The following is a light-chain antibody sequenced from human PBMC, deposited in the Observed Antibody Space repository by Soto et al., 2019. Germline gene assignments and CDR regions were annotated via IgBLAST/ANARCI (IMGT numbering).Light chain of an antibody. V-gene: IGLV1-44*01. J-gene: IGLJ3*02. CDR1: SSNIGSNT. Sequence: QSVLTQPPSASGTPGQRVTISCSGSSSNIGSNTVNWYQHLPGTAPKLLIYANDQRSSGVPDRFSGSKSGTSASLAISGLESEDEADYYCAAWDDSLNGWVFGGGTQLTVL. CDR3: AAWDDSLNGWV. CDR2: AND.